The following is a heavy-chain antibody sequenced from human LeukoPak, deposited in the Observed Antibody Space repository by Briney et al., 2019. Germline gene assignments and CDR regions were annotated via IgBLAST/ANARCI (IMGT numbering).Heavy chain of an antibody. CDR1: GYSISSGYY. Sequence: NPSETLSLTCTVSGYSISSGYYWGWIRQPPGKGLEWIGSIYHSGSTYYNPSLKSRVTISVDTSKNQFSLKLSSVTAADTAVYCARVVGGSYLNFDYWGQGTLVTVSS. D-gene: IGHD1-26*01. V-gene: IGHV4-38-2*02. CDR3: ARVVGGSYLNFDY. J-gene: IGHJ4*02. CDR2: IYHSGST.